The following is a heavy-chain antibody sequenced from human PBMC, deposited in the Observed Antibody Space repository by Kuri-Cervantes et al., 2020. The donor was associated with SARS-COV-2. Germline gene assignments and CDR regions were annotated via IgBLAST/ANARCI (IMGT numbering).Heavy chain of an antibody. V-gene: IGHV3-23*01. D-gene: IGHD5-24*01. CDR3: AKGISVEKARVGEN. CDR1: GFTFSSYA. J-gene: IGHJ4*02. Sequence: GESLKISFAASGFTFSSYAMTWVRQAPGKGLEWVPTITGSAGRTNYADSVKGRFTISRDNSKNTMYLQMNSVRAEDTALYYCAKGISVEKARVGENWGQGTLVTVSS. CDR2: ITGSAGRT.